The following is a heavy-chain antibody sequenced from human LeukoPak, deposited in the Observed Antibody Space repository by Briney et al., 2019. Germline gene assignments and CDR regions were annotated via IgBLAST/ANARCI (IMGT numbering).Heavy chain of an antibody. CDR2: ISYSGTT. D-gene: IGHD5-18*01. V-gene: IGHV4-59*01. CDR1: GGSITSYF. J-gene: IGHJ4*02. CDR3: VGEDFGGYRFDY. Sequence: SETLSLTCTVSGGSITSYFWSWIRQVPGKGLEWIAYISYSGTTHYNPSLQSRVVISVDASKNQFFLEVRSATAADTAVYYCVGEDFGGYRFDYWGQGTLVTVSS.